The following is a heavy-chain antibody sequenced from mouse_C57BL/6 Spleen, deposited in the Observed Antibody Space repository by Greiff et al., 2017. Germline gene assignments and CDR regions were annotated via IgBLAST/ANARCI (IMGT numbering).Heavy chain of an antibody. CDR3: ARVPGSSPYGYFDV. CDR1: GFNITDYY. Sequence: VQLQQSGAELVKPGASVKLSCTASGFNITDYYMHWLKQRTEQGLAWIGRIDPEDGATEYAPHFPGKATITADTSSNTAYLQLSSLTSEDTAVYDGARVPGSSPYGYFDVWGTGTTVTVSS. D-gene: IGHD1-1*01. J-gene: IGHJ1*03. CDR2: IDPEDGAT. V-gene: IGHV14-2*01.